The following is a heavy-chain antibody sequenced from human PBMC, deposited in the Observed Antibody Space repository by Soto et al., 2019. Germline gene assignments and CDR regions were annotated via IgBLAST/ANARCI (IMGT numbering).Heavy chain of an antibody. CDR3: ARDYRTEGPKRPGTH. CDR1: GFTFDDYG. V-gene: IGHV3-20*01. Sequence: ESGGGVVRPGGSLRLSCAASGFTFDDYGMSWVRQAPGKGLEWVSGINWNGGSTGYADSVKGRFTISRDNAKNSLYLQMNSLRAEDTALYHCARDYRTEGPKRPGTHWGQGTLVTVSS. D-gene: IGHD3-10*01. J-gene: IGHJ4*02. CDR2: INWNGGST.